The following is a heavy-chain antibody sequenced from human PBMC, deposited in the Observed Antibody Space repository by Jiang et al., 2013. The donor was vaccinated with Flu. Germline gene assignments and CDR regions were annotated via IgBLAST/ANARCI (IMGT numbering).Heavy chain of an antibody. J-gene: IGHJ5*02. CDR3: ARPMYYYDSWFDP. CDR2: IYYSGST. V-gene: IGHV4-39*01. Sequence: IGSIYYSGSTYYNPSLKSRVTISVDTSKNQFSLKLSSVTAADTAVYYCARPMYYYDSWFDPWGQGTLVTVSS. D-gene: IGHD3-22*01.